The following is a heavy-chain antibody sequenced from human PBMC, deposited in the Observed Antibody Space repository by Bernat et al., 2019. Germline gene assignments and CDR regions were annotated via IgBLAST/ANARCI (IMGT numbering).Heavy chain of an antibody. D-gene: IGHD1-26*01. CDR2: IYYSGST. J-gene: IGHJ6*03. V-gene: IGHV4-39*01. Sequence: QLQLQESGPGLVKPSETLSLTCTVSGGSISSSSYYWGWIRQPPGKGLEWIGSIYYSGSTYYNPSLKSRVTISVDTSKNQFSLKLCSVTAADTAVYYCARHKWYYMDVWGKGTTVTVSS. CDR3: ARHKWYYMDV. CDR1: GGSISSSSYY.